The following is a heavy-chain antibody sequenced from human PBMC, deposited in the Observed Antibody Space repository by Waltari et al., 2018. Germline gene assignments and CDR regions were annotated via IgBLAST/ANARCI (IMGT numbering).Heavy chain of an antibody. CDR1: GGTFSSYA. Sequence: QVQLVQSGAEVKKPGSSVKVSCKASGGTFSSYAISWVRQAPGQGLEWMGGIIPILGIATSAQKFQGRVTITADKSTSTAYMELSSLRSEDTAVYYCARPTTRGLNYYYYGMDVWGQGTTVTVSS. V-gene: IGHV1-69*10. J-gene: IGHJ6*02. D-gene: IGHD3-10*01. CDR2: IIPILGIA. CDR3: ARPTTRGLNYYYYGMDV.